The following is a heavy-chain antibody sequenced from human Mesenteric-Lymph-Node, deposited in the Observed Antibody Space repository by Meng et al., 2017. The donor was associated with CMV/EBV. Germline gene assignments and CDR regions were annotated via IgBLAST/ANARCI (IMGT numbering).Heavy chain of an antibody. CDR2: ISSSGSTI. J-gene: IGHJ3*02. V-gene: IGHV3-11*04. CDR1: GFTFSDYY. D-gene: IGHD4-17*01. CDR3: ARESVQTTVTSGGLGAFDI. Sequence: GESLKISCAASGFTFSDYYMSWIRQAPGKGLEWVSYISSSGSTIYYADSVKGRFTISRDNAKNTLYLQMNSLRVEDTAVYYCARESVQTTVTSGGLGAFDIWGQGTMVTVSS.